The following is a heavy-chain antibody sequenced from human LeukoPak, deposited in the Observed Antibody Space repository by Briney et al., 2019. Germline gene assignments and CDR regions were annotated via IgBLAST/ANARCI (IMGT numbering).Heavy chain of an antibody. CDR1: GGSISSGDYY. CDR2: IYYSGST. Sequence: SETLSLTCTVSGGSISSGDYYWRWIRQPPGKGLEWIGYIYYSGSTYYNPSLKSRVTISVDTSKNQFSLKLSSVTAADTAVYYCARRPYDFWRSWFDRWGQGTLVTVSS. V-gene: IGHV4-30-4*01. D-gene: IGHD3-3*01. CDR3: ARRPYDFWRSWFDR. J-gene: IGHJ5*02.